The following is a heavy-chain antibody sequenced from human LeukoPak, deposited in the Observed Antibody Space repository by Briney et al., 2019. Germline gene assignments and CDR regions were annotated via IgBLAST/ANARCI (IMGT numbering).Heavy chain of an antibody. D-gene: IGHD3-10*01. J-gene: IGHJ4*02. CDR2: INHSGST. CDR3: ARGFYTTTTYGSGSYYLIDY. V-gene: IGHV4-34*01. Sequence: SETLSLTCAVYGGSFSGYYWSWIRQPPGKGLEWIGEINHSGSTNYNPSLKSRVTISVDTSKNQFSLKLSSVTAADTAVYYCARGFYTTTTYGSGSYYLIDYWGQGTLVTVSS. CDR1: GGSFSGYY.